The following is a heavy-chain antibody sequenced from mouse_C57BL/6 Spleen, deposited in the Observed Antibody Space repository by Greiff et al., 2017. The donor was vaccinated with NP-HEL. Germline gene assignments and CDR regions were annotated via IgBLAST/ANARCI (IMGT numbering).Heavy chain of an antibody. CDR2: INPNNGGT. J-gene: IGHJ3*01. Sequence: VQLQQSGPELVKPGASVKISCKASGYTFTDYYMNWVKQSHGKSLEWIGDINPNNGGTSYNQKFKGKATLTVDKSSSTAYMELRSLTSEDSAVYYCARNRYEAWFAYWGQGTLVTVSA. D-gene: IGHD2-3*01. V-gene: IGHV1-26*01. CDR1: GYTFTDYY. CDR3: ARNRYEAWFAY.